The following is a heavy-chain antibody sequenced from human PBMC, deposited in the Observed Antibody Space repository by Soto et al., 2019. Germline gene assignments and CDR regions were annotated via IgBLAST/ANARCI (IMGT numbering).Heavy chain of an antibody. CDR2: KSYSGST. J-gene: IGHJ5*02. CDR1: GGSISTGDYY. Sequence: LSLTCSVSGGSISTGDYYWSWIRQTPGKGLEWIAYKSYSGSTYYNPSLKGRVTISLTTSKNQFSLNLSSVTAADTAIYYCARVGTIYGIVTNNWFDPWGQGTLVTVSS. D-gene: IGHD3-3*01. V-gene: IGHV4-30-4*01. CDR3: ARVGTIYGIVTNNWFDP.